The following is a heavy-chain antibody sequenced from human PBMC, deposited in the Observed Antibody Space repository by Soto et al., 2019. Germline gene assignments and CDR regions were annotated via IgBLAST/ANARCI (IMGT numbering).Heavy chain of an antibody. CDR1: GGSFSGYY. CDR3: ARGGYSGYHYYYYMDV. D-gene: IGHD5-12*01. V-gene: IGHV4-34*01. Sequence: SETLSLTCAVSGGSFSGYYWSWIRQPPGKGLEWIGEINHSGSTNYNPSLKSRVTISVDTSKNQFSLKLSSVTAADTAVYYCARGGYSGYHYYYYMDVWGQGTTVTASS. J-gene: IGHJ6*03. CDR2: INHSGST.